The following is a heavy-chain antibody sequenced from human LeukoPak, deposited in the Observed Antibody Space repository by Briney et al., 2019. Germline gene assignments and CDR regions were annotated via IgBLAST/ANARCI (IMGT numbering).Heavy chain of an antibody. V-gene: IGHV3-7*03. CDR2: IKEDGSEK. CDR1: GFTFSSFW. CDR3: AREYY. J-gene: IGHJ4*02. Sequence: GGSLRLSCAGSGFTFSSFWMSWVRQAPGKGLEWVANIKEDGSEKYYVDSVKGRFTISRDNAKNSLYLQMNSLRADDTAVYYCAREYYGGQGALVTVP.